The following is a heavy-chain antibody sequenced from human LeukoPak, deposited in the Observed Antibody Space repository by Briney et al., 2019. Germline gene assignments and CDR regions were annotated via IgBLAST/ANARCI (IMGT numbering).Heavy chain of an antibody. D-gene: IGHD3-10*01. J-gene: IGHJ3*02. V-gene: IGHV1-24*01. CDR3: ATDSGSSNAFDI. CDR1: GYTLTELS. CDR2: FDPEDGET. Sequence: ASVNVSCKVSGYTLTELSMHWVRQAPGKGLEWMGGFDPEDGETIYAQKFQGRVTMTEDTSTDTAYMELSSLRSEDTAVYYCATDSGSSNAFDIWGQGTMVTVSS.